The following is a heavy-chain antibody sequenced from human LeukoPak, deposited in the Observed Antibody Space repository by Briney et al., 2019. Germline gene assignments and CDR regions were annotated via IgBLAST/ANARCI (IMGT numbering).Heavy chain of an antibody. D-gene: IGHD6-13*01. Sequence: GGSLRLSCAASGFTVSSNYMSWVRQAPGKGLEWVSVIYSGGSTYYADSVKGRFTISRDNSKNTLYLQMNSLRAEDTAVYYCASLQQLVKRYNWFDPWGQGTLVTVSS. J-gene: IGHJ5*02. CDR3: ASLQQLVKRYNWFDP. CDR1: GFTVSSNY. V-gene: IGHV3-53*01. CDR2: IYSGGST.